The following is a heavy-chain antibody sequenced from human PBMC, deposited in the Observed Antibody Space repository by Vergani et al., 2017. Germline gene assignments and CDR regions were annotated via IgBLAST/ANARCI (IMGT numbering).Heavy chain of an antibody. Sequence: QLQASGPGRVKPSQTLSLTCTMSGGSISTGYYFWSWIRQPPGKGLEWLGHISASGNASHSPSLKTRVSMSVDTSKNQFSLTVTSVTAADTAIYFCARRSGGYYSGGKVHPHRRAYDVWGDGTVVSVSS. J-gene: IGHJ3*01. D-gene: IGHD2-15*01. CDR1: GGSISTGYYF. V-gene: IGHV4-61*02. CDR2: ISASGNA. CDR3: ARRSGGYYSGGKVHPHRRAYDV.